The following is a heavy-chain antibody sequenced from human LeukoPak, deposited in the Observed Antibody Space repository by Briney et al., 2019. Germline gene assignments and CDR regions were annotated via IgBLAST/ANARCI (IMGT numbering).Heavy chain of an antibody. Sequence: PGGSLRLSCAASGFTFSDYDMHWVRQATGKGLEWVSAIGTAGDTYYTGPVKGRFTISRENAKNSLYLQMNSLRAGDTAVYYCARVAKERAGGVYYFDYWGQGTLVTVSS. CDR3: ARVAKERAGGVYYFDY. CDR2: IGTAGDT. V-gene: IGHV3-13*01. CDR1: GFTFSDYD. D-gene: IGHD1-1*01. J-gene: IGHJ4*02.